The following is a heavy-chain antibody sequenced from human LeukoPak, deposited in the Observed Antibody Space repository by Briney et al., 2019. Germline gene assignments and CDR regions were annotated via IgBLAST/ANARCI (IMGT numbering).Heavy chain of an antibody. D-gene: IGHD6-19*01. CDR3: AREESGWYYFDY. V-gene: IGHV3-53*01. J-gene: IGHJ4*02. Sequence: GGSLRLSCAASGFTVSSNYMSWVRQAPGKGLKWVPVIYSGGSTYYADSVKGRFTISRDNSKNTLYLQMNSLRAEDTAVYYCAREESGWYYFDYWGQGTLVTVSS. CDR2: IYSGGST. CDR1: GFTVSSNY.